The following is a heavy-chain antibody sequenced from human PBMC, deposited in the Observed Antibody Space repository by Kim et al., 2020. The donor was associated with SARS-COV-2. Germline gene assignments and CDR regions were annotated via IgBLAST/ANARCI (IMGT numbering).Heavy chain of an antibody. CDR2: SK. CDR3: AQGPAPGLDY. Sequence: SKYYANSVKGRFTISRDNSKNTLYLQMNSLRAEDTAVYYCAQGPAPGLDYWGQGTLVTVSS. D-gene: IGHD2-2*01. J-gene: IGHJ4*02. V-gene: IGHV3-23*01.